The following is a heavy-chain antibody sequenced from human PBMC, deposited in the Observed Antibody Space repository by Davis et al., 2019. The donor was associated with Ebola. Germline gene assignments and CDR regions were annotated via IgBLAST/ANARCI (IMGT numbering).Heavy chain of an antibody. CDR2: ISYDGTNK. J-gene: IGHJ4*02. CDR3: ARSYPDY. CDR1: GFTFGTYA. D-gene: IGHD3-16*01. Sequence: GGSLRLSCAASGFTFGTYAMHWVRQAPGRGPEWVAVISYDGTNKYYADSVKGRFTISRDNSKNTLYLQMNSLRAEDTAVYYCARSYPDYWGQGTLVTVSS. V-gene: IGHV3-30*04.